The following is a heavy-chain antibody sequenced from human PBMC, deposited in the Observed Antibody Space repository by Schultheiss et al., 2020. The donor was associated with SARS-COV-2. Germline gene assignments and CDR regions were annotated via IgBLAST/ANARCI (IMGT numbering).Heavy chain of an antibody. CDR3: ARDPTGTADY. CDR2: IYTSGST. J-gene: IGHJ4*02. V-gene: IGHV4-61*02. Sequence: SETLSLTCTVSGGSISSGGYYWSWIRQPAGKGLEWIGRIYTSGSTYYNPSLKSRVTISVDTSKNQFSLKLSSVTAADTAVYYCARDPTGTADYWGQGTLVTVSS. D-gene: IGHD1-1*01. CDR1: GGSISSGGYY.